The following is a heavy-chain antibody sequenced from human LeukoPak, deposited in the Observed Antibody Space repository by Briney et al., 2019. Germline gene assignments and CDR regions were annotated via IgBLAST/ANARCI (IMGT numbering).Heavy chain of an antibody. D-gene: IGHD2-8*01. CDR1: GFTFDDYA. J-gene: IGHJ4*02. Sequence: GRSLRLSCAASGFTFDDYAMHWVRQAPGKGLEWVSGISWNSGSIGYADSVKGRFTISRDNAKNSLYLQMNSLRAEDMALYYCAKEGTNGVSTSGYFDYWGQGTLVTVSS. V-gene: IGHV3-9*03. CDR3: AKEGTNGVSTSGYFDY. CDR2: ISWNSGSI.